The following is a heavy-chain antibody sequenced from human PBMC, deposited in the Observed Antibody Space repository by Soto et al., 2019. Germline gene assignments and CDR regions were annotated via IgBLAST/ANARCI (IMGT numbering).Heavy chain of an antibody. D-gene: IGHD6-13*01. CDR3: ARDIYPVSSSWAANAFDF. CDR1: GFTFSSYA. Sequence: GGSLRLSCAASGFTFSSYAMHWVRQAPGKGLEWVAVISYDGSNKYYADSVKGRFTISRDNSKNTLYLQMNSLRAEDTAVYYCARDIYPVSSSWAANAFDFWGPGTMVTVSS. J-gene: IGHJ3*01. V-gene: IGHV3-30-3*01. CDR2: ISYDGSNK.